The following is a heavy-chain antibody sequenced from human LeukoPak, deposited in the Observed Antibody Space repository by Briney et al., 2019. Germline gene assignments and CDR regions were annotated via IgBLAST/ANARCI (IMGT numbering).Heavy chain of an antibody. V-gene: IGHV4-59*01. Sequence: SETLSLTCTVSGGSISSYYWSWIRQPPGKGLEWIGYIYYSGSTNYNPSLKSRVTISVDTPKNQFSLKLSSVTAADTAVYYCARDRHGGPIDYWGQGTLVTVSS. J-gene: IGHJ4*02. D-gene: IGHD4-23*01. CDR3: ARDRHGGPIDY. CDR1: GGSISSYY. CDR2: IYYSGST.